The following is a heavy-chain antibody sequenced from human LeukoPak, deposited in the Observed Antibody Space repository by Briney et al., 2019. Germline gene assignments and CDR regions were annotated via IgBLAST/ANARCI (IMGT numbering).Heavy chain of an antibody. D-gene: IGHD1-26*01. CDR2: INPNSGAT. CDR1: GYTFTGYY. J-gene: IGHJ5*02. V-gene: IGHV1-2*02. CDR3: ARVPTYREPGGNWFDP. Sequence: ASVKVSCKASGYTFTGYYIHWVRLAPGQGFEWMGWINPNSGATNYAQKFQGRVTMTRDTSISTAYMELSWLRSDDTAVYYCARVPTYREPGGNWFDPCGQGTLVTVSS.